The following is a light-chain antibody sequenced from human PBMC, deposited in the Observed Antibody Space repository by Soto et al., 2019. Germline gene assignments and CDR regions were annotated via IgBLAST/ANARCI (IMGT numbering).Light chain of an antibody. V-gene: IGKV1-39*01. CDR3: QQGFNTPNS. CDR2: AAS. J-gene: IGKJ3*01. Sequence: DIQMTQSPSSLSASVGDRVTITCRASQNINNCLNWYQQKPGKAPNLLIYAASSLQSGVPSRFSGSGSGTHFTLTISSLQPEDFATYYCQQGFNTPNSFGPGTKVDIK. CDR1: QNINNC.